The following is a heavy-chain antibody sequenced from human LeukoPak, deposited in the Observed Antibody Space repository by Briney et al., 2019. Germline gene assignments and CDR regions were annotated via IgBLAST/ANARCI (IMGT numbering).Heavy chain of an antibody. D-gene: IGHD3-10*01. V-gene: IGHV3-66*02. J-gene: IGHJ4*02. Sequence: GGSLRLSCAASGFTVGSNYMSWVRQAPGKGLQWVSFLYSVGTTYDADSVKGRFTISRDDSKNTVYLQMNSLTTEDTAVYYCARALYGSGSYFIAWGQGTLVTVSS. CDR2: LYSVGTT. CDR3: ARALYGSGSYFIA. CDR1: GFTVGSNY.